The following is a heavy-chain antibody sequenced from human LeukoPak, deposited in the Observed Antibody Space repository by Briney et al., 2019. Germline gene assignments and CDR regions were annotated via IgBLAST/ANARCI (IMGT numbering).Heavy chain of an antibody. D-gene: IGHD3-22*01. J-gene: IGHJ4*02. CDR1: GYTFSNFG. CDR2: ISAYNGNT. V-gene: IGHV1-18*04. CDR3: ARSGYHDY. Sequence: GASVKVSCKASGYTFSNFGISWVRQAPGQGLEWMGWISAYNGNTNYAQNLQGRVTVTTDTSTSTAYMELRSLRSDDTAVYYCARSGYHDYWGLGTLVTVSS.